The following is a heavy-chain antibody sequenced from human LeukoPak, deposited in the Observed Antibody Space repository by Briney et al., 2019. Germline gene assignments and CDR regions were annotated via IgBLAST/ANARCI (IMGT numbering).Heavy chain of an antibody. CDR3: ARLGYCSSTSCGDYYYYGMDV. J-gene: IGHJ6*02. CDR1: GGSISSYY. CDR2: IYTSGST. Sequence: SETLSLTCTVSGGSISSYYWSWIRQPAGKGLEWIGRIYTSGSTNYNPSLKSRVTMSVDTSKNQFSLKLSSVTAADTAVYYCARLGYCSSTSCGDYYYYGMDVWGQGTTVTVSS. V-gene: IGHV4-4*07. D-gene: IGHD2-2*01.